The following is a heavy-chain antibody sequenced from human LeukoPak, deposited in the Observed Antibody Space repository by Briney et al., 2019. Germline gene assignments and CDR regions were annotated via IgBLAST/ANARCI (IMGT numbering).Heavy chain of an antibody. Sequence: GASVKVSCKASGGTFSSYAISWVRQAPGQGLEWMGGIIPIFGTANYAQKFQGRVTITADESTSTAYMELSSLRSEDTAVYYCAREYYYDSSGHDAFDIWGQGTMVTVSP. CDR1: GGTFSSYA. J-gene: IGHJ3*02. CDR2: IIPIFGTA. D-gene: IGHD3-22*01. CDR3: AREYYYDSSGHDAFDI. V-gene: IGHV1-69*13.